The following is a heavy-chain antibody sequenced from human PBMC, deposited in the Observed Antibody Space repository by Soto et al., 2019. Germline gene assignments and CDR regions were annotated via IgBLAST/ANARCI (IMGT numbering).Heavy chain of an antibody. J-gene: IGHJ3*02. CDR3: AKDPEDYYDSSGYWYAFDI. V-gene: IGHV3-23*01. Sequence: GGSLRLSCAASGFTFSSYAMSWVRQAPGKGLEWVSAISGSGGSTYYADSVKGRFTISRDNSKNTLYLQMNSLRAEDTAVYYCAKDPEDYYDSSGYWYAFDIWGQGTMVTVS. CDR1: GFTFSSYA. CDR2: ISGSGGST. D-gene: IGHD3-22*01.